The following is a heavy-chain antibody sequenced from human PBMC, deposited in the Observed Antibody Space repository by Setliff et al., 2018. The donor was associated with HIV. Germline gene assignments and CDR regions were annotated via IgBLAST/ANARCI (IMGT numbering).Heavy chain of an antibody. V-gene: IGHV3-23*01. CDR1: GITFSRSA. CDR3: ARDTTDDNSGWFQYYFDY. CDR2: ISGSGDDT. Sequence: PGGSLRLSCAASGITFSRSAMSWVRQAPGKGLEWVSGISGSGDDTYYADSVKGRFTISRDNSKNTLYLQMNSLRAEDTAVYYCARDTTDDNSGWFQYYFDYWGQGALVTVSS. J-gene: IGHJ4*02. D-gene: IGHD6-19*01.